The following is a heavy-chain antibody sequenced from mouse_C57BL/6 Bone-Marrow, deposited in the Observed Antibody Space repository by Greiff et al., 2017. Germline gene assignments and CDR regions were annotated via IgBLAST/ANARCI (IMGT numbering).Heavy chain of an antibody. CDR3: AIYDGYYSWFAY. CDR1: GYTFTSYW. CDR2: IDPSDSET. Sequence: QVQLQQPGAELVRPGSSVKLSCKASGYTFTSYWMHWVKQRPIQGLEWIGKIDPSDSETHYNQKFKDKATLTVDKSSSTAYMQLSSLTSEDSAVYYCAIYDGYYSWFAYWGQGTLVTVSA. V-gene: IGHV1-52*01. D-gene: IGHD2-3*01. J-gene: IGHJ3*01.